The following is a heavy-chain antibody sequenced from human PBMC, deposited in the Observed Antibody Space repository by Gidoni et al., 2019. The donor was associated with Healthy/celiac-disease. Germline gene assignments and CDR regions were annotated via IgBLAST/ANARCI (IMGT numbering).Heavy chain of an antibody. V-gene: IGHV4-61*02. J-gene: IGHJ4*02. CDR2: IYTSGST. CDR3: ARAPTSRSSGWRRYYFDY. Sequence: QVQLQESGPGLVKPPPTLSLTCTVSGGSISSGSYYWSWIRQPAGKGLEWIGRIYTSGSTNYNPSLKSRVTISVDTSKNQFSLKLSSVTAADTAVYYCARAPTSRSSGWRRYYFDYWGQGTLVTVSS. CDR1: GGSISSGSYY. D-gene: IGHD6-19*01.